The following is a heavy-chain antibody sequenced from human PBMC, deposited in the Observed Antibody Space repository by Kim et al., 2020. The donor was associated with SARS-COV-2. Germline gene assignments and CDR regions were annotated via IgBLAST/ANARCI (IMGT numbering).Heavy chain of an antibody. CDR1: GFTFSSYA. CDR2: ISGSGGST. D-gene: IGHD3-10*01. Sequence: GGSLRLSCAASGFTFSSYAMSWVRQAPGKGLEWVSAISGSGGSTYYADSVKGRFTISRDNSKNTLYLQMNSLRAEDTAVYYCAKEERRGTYYYYYGMDVWGQGTTVTVSS. CDR3: AKEERRGTYYYYYGMDV. J-gene: IGHJ6*02. V-gene: IGHV3-23*01.